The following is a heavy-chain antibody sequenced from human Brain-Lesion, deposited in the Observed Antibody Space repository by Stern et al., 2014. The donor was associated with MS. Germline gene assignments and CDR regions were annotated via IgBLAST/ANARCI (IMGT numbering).Heavy chain of an antibody. CDR3: STLSPGAGGNYYRHFDY. Sequence: VQLEESGAEVKKPGASVKVSCKVSGYTLTDLSIHWVRQAPRKGLEWMGGFDPEDGETNYAQKFQGRVHTTADTSTYPPYLDLSSLRSEDTAVYYCSTLSPGAGGNYYRHFDYWGQGTLVTVSS. J-gene: IGHJ4*02. CDR2: FDPEDGET. V-gene: IGHV1-24*01. CDR1: GYTLTDLS. D-gene: IGHD1-26*01.